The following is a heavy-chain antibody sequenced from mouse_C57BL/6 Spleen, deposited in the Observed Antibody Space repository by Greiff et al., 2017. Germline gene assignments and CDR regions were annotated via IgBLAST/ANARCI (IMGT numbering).Heavy chain of an antibody. CDR3: AKQDGDPPYAMDY. CDR1: GFSLTSYG. D-gene: IGHD2-13*01. CDR2: IWGGGST. Sequence: QVQLKESGPGLVAPSQCLSISCTVSGFSLTSYGVDWVRQTPGKGLEWLGVIWGGGSTNYNSALMSRLSISKDNSKSQVVLKMNSLQTDDTAMYYSAKQDGDPPYAMDYWGQGTSVTVSS. V-gene: IGHV2-9*01. J-gene: IGHJ4*01.